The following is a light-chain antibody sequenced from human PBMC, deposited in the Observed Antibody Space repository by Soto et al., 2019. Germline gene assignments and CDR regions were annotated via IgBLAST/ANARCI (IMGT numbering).Light chain of an antibody. J-gene: IGKJ4*01. CDR2: AAS. V-gene: IGKV1-39*01. CDR3: QQSYSTGLT. Sequence: DIQMTQSPSSLSASVGDRVTITCRASQSISSYLNWYQQKPGKAPKLLIYAASSLQSGVPSRFSGSGSGTDFTLTISSLHPEDFATYYCQQSYSTGLTFGGGTKVEIK. CDR1: QSISSY.